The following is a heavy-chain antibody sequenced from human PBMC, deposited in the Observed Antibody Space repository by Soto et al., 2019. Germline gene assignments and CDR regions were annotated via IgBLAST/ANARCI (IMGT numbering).Heavy chain of an antibody. J-gene: IGHJ4*02. V-gene: IGHV3-33*01. D-gene: IGHD3-22*01. Sequence: GGSLRLSCAASGFTFSSYGMHWVRQAPGKGLEWVAVIWYDGSNKYYADSVKGRFTISRDNSKNTLYLQMNSLRAEDTAVYYCARDPAYYYDSSGYSPDPWHWGQGTLVTVPS. CDR2: IWYDGSNK. CDR3: ARDPAYYYDSSGYSPDPWH. CDR1: GFTFSSYG.